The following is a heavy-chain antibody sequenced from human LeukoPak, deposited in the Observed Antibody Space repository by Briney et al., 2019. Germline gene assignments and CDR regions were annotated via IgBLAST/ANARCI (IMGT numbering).Heavy chain of an antibody. J-gene: IGHJ6*02. CDR1: GGSISSYY. CDR3: ARDGGGYYGMDV. D-gene: IGHD3-16*01. CDR2: IYYSGST. V-gene: IGHV4-59*01. Sequence: SETLSLTCTVSGGSISSYYWSWIRQPPGKGLEWIGYIYYSGSTNYNPSLRSRVTISVDTSKNQFSLELSSVTAADTAVYYCARDGGGYYGMDVWGQGTTVTVSS.